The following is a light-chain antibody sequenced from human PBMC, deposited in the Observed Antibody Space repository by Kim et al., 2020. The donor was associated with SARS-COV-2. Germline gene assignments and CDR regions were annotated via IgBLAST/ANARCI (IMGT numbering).Light chain of an antibody. CDR3: QQCNSYPYA. CDR1: QSISSW. J-gene: IGKJ2*01. CDR2: RAS. Sequence: DIQMTQSPSTLSASVGDRVTITCRASQSISSWLAWYQQKPGKAPKLLIYRASTLESGVPSRFSGSGCATEFTLTISSLQPDDFATYYCQQCNSYPYAFGQGTKLEI. V-gene: IGKV1-5*03.